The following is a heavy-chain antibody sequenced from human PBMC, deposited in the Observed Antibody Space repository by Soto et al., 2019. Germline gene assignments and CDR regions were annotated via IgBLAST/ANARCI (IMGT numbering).Heavy chain of an antibody. D-gene: IGHD6-6*01. CDR3: ARDRRIAALHYYCGMDV. J-gene: IGHJ6*02. Sequence: GGSLRLSCAASGFTFSSYGMHWVRQAPGKGLEWVAVIWYDGSNKYYADSVKGRFTISRDNSKNTLYLQMNSLRAEDTAVYYCARDRRIAALHYYCGMDVWGQGTTVTVSS. CDR2: IWYDGSNK. CDR1: GFTFSSYG. V-gene: IGHV3-33*01.